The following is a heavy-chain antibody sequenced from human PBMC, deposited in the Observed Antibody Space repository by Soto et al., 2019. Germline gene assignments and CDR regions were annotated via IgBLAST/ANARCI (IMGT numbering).Heavy chain of an antibody. Sequence: SETLSLTCAVYGGSFSGYYWSWIRQPPGKGLEWIGYIYYSGSTNYNPSLKSRVTISVDTSENQFSLKLTSVTAADTAVYYCARVGYCSSTPCWPIGYFEYWGQGTLVTVSS. CDR2: IYYSGST. CDR3: ARVGYCSSTPCWPIGYFEY. V-gene: IGHV4-59*01. D-gene: IGHD2-2*01. CDR1: GGSFSGYY. J-gene: IGHJ4*02.